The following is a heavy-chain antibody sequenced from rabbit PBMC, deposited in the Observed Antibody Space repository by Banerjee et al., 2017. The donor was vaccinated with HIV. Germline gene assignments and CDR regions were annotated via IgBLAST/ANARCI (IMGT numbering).Heavy chain of an antibody. CDR1: GFDLSSYYY. V-gene: IGHV1S40*01. D-gene: IGHD4-1*01. Sequence: QSLEESGGDLVKPGASLTLTCTASGFDLSSYYYMCWVCQAPGKGLEWIGCISAGSSGTTYYASWAKGRFTISKTSSTTVTLQMTSLTAADTATYFCARDLAGVIGWNFNLWGPGTLVTVS. CDR3: ARDLAGVIGWNFNL. J-gene: IGHJ4*01. CDR2: ISAGSSGTT.